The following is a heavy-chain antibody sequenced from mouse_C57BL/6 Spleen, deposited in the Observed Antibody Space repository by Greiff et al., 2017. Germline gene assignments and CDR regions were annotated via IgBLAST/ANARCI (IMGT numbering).Heavy chain of an antibody. J-gene: IGHJ4*01. V-gene: IGHV1-64*01. CDR2: IHPNSGST. Sequence: QVQLQQPGAELVKPGASVKLSCKASGYTFTSYWMHWVKQRPGQGLEWIGMIHPNSGSTNYNEKFKSKATLTVDKSSSTAYMQLSGLTSEDSAVYYCARSLGSDAMDYWGQGTSVTVSS. CDR1: GYTFTSYW. CDR3: ARSLGSDAMDY.